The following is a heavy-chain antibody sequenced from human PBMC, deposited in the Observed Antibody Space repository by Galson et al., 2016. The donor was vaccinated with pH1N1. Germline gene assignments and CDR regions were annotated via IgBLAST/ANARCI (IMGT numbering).Heavy chain of an antibody. CDR3: AHSLYGDYVGWFDP. Sequence: PALVKPTQTLTLTCTFSGFSLRTSGVGVGWIRQPPGKALEWLALIYWNDDKRYSPSLKSRLTITKDTSKNQVVLTMTNMDPVDTATYYCAHSLYGDYVGWFDPGGPGTLVTGSP. V-gene: IGHV2-5*01. D-gene: IGHD4-17*01. J-gene: IGHJ5*02. CDR1: GFSLRTSGVG. CDR2: IYWNDDK.